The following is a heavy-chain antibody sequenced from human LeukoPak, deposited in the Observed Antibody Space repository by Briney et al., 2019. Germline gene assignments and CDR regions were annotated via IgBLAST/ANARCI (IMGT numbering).Heavy chain of an antibody. CDR2: INPNSGGT. CDR3: ARDYYYGLNWFDT. Sequence: ASVKVSCKASGYTFTCYYMHWVRQAPGQGLEWMGWINPNSGGTNYAQKFQGGVTMTRDTSISTAYMELSRLRSDDTAVYYCARDYYYGLNWFDTWGQGTLVTVSS. D-gene: IGHD3-10*01. V-gene: IGHV1-2*02. J-gene: IGHJ5*02. CDR1: GYTFTCYY.